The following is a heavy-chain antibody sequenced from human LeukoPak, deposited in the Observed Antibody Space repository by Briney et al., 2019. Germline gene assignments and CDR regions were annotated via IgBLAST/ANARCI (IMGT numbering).Heavy chain of an antibody. CDR1: GGSISSGSYY. Sequence: KTSETLSLTCTVSGGSISSGSYYWSWIRQPPGKGLEWIGTIYYSGSTYYNPSLKSRVTISVDTSKNQFSLKLTSVTAADTAVYYCAIGVYSSGWRFDYWGQGTLVTVSS. J-gene: IGHJ4*02. V-gene: IGHV4-39*01. D-gene: IGHD6-19*01. CDR3: AIGVYSSGWRFDY. CDR2: IYYSGST.